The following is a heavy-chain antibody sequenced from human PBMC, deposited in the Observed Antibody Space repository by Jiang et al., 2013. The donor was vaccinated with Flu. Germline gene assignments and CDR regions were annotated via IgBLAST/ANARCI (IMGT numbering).Heavy chain of an antibody. CDR2: ITPMFDTS. Sequence: GAEVKKPGSSVKVSCKASGGTFRNYVFSWVRQAPGQGLEWMGGITPMFDTSNYVQKYQDRVTITADESASTVYMELSSLRSEDTAVYYCGLLGFGIWGQGTMVTVSS. J-gene: IGHJ3*02. CDR1: GGTFRNYV. D-gene: IGHD2-15*01. CDR3: GLLGFGI. V-gene: IGHV1-69*01.